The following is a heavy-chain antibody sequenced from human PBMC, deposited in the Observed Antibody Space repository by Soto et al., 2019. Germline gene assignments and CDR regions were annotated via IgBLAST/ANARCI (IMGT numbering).Heavy chain of an antibody. J-gene: IGHJ3*02. CDR3: ARGGPRFYYDSSVYYGLDAFDI. D-gene: IGHD3-22*01. CDR1: GGSISSGGYS. CDR2: IYHIGST. V-gene: IGHV4-30-2*01. Sequence: QLQLQESGSGLVKPSQTLSLTCAVSGGSISSGGYSWSWIRQPPGKGLEWIGYIYHIGSTYYNPSLKSRVTISVDRSKNQFSLKLSSVTAADTAVYYCARGGPRFYYDSSVYYGLDAFDIWGQGTMVTVSS.